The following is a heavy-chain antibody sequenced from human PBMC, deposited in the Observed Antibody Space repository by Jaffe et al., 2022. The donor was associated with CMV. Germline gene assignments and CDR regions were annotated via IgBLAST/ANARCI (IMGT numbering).Heavy chain of an antibody. V-gene: IGHV3-48*03. D-gene: IGHD2-8*01. CDR2: ISSSGSTI. CDR3: ARAGLTNPLDFDAFDI. J-gene: IGHJ3*02. Sequence: EVQLVESGGGLVQPGGSLRLSCAASGFTFSSYEMNWVRQAPGKGLEWVSYISSSGSTIYYADSVKGRFTISRDNAKNSLYLQMNSLRAEDTAVYYCARAGLTNPLDFDAFDIWGQGTMVTVSS. CDR1: GFTFSSYE.